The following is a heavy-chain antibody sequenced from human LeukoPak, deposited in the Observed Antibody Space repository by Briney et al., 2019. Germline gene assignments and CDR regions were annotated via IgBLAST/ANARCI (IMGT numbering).Heavy chain of an antibody. D-gene: IGHD3-22*01. CDR1: GGTFSSYA. V-gene: IGHV1-69*13. Sequence: GASVKVSCKASGGTFSSYAISWVRQAPGQGLEWMGGIIPIFGTANYAQKFQGRVTITADESTSTAHMELSSLRSEDTAVYYCAREHYYDSSGAPFDYWGQGTLVTVSS. CDR3: AREHYYDSSGAPFDY. J-gene: IGHJ4*02. CDR2: IIPIFGTA.